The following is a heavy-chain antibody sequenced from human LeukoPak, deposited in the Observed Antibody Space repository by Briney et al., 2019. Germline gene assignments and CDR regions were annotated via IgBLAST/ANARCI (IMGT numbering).Heavy chain of an antibody. CDR3: AREDYSSGWSNFDY. CDR2: ISGSGDTI. CDR1: GFIFGDYY. J-gene: IGHJ4*02. D-gene: IGHD6-19*01. Sequence: PGGSLRLSCAASGFIFGDYYMSWIRQAPGKGLEWLSYISGSGDTIYYADSVRGRFTISRDNGKYSLYLQMNSLRAEDTAVYYCAREDYSSGWSNFDYWGQGTLVTVSS. V-gene: IGHV3-11*01.